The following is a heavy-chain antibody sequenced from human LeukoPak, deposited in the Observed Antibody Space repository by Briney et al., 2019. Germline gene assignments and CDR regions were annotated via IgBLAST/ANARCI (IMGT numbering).Heavy chain of an antibody. D-gene: IGHD4-17*01. J-gene: IGHJ6*02. CDR2: IKQDGSEK. Sequence: GGSLRLSCAASGFTFSSYWMSWVRQAPGKGLEWVANIKQDGSEKYYVDSVKGRFTISRDNAKNSLYLQMNSLRAEDTAVYYCARRLLVGDYPSYYYGMDVWGQGTTVTVPS. CDR1: GFTFSSYW. CDR3: ARRLLVGDYPSYYYGMDV. V-gene: IGHV3-7*01.